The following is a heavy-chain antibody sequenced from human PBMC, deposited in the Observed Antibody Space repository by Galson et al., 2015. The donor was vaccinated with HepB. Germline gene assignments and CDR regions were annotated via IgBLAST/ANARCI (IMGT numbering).Heavy chain of an antibody. Sequence: SLRLSCAASGFSFISHSMNWVRHSPGKGLEWLAYINTGGTKYLADSAKGLFTISRDNAQKAMYLHMSSLRVEDTSIYYCARNPASYDYYNMDVWGQGTTVTVSS. CDR3: ARNPASYDYYNMDV. J-gene: IGHJ6*02. V-gene: IGHV3-48*01. CDR1: GFSFISHS. CDR2: INTGGTK.